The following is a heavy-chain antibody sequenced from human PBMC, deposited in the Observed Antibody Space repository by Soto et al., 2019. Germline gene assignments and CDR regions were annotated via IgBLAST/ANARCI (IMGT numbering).Heavy chain of an antibody. V-gene: IGHV3-23*01. Sequence: EVQLLESGGGLVQPGGSLRLSCAASGFTFSSYAMSWVRQAPGKGLEWVSAISGSGGSTYYADSVKGRFTISRDNTKNTLYLQMNSLRAEDTAVYYCAKDHSTGQGLGNYDGMDVWGQGTTVTVSS. CDR1: GFTFSSYA. CDR3: AKDHSTGQGLGNYDGMDV. CDR2: ISGSGGST. J-gene: IGHJ6*02. D-gene: IGHD4-4*01.